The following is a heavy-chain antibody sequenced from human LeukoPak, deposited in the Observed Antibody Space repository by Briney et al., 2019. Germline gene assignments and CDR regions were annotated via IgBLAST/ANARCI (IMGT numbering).Heavy chain of an antibody. V-gene: IGHV2-70*11. CDR2: IDWDDDK. D-gene: IGHD6-19*01. CDR3: ARSRVRPGIAVGGTSSEYFQH. CDR1: GFSLSTRGMC. J-gene: IGHJ1*01. Sequence: SGPALVKPTQTLTLTCTFSGFSLSTRGMCVSWIRQPPVKALEWLARIDWDDDKYYSTSLKTRLTISKDTPKNQVALTMTNMDRVDTATYYGARSRVRPGIAVGGTSSEYFQHWGQGTLVTVSS.